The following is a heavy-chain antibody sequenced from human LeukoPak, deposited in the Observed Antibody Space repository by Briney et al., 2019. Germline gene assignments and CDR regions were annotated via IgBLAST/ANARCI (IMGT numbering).Heavy chain of an antibody. CDR3: ARDGGSSSPFDY. CDR1: GYTFTSYD. CDR2: MNPNSGNT. D-gene: IGHD6-13*01. V-gene: IGHV1-8*03. Sequence: ASVKVSCKASGYTFTSYDINWVRQATGQGLEWMGWMNPNSGNTGYAQKFQGRVTITRNTSISTAYMELSSLRSEDTAVYYCARDGGSSSPFDYWGQGTLVTVSS. J-gene: IGHJ4*02.